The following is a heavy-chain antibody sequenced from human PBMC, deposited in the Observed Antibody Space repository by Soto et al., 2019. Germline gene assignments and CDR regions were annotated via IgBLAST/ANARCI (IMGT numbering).Heavy chain of an antibody. CDR2: INQDVSQK. V-gene: IGHV3-7*01. CDR1: GFTFGRYW. Sequence: EVQLMESGEGLVQLGGSLGLSFAASGFTFGRYWMAWVRQAPGRGLEWVANINQDVSQKLYVDSVRGRFTISRDNAKNSVYLQMNSLRADDTAVYYCAKIGYNDWDFDYWGQGTLVTVSS. D-gene: IGHD3-22*01. J-gene: IGHJ4*02. CDR3: AKIGYNDWDFDY.